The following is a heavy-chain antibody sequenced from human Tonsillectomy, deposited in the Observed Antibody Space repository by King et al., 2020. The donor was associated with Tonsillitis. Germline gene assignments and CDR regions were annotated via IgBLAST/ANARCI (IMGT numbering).Heavy chain of an antibody. CDR3: ARDGSGYYYGMDV. CDR1: GFTFSSYS. CDR2: ISSSSGTI. J-gene: IGHJ6*02. D-gene: IGHD3-22*01. V-gene: IGHV3-48*01. Sequence: VQLVESGGGLVQPGGSLRLSCAASGFTFSSYSMNWVRQAPGKGLEWVSYISSSSGTIYYADSVKGRFTISGDNAKNSLYLQMNSLRAEDTAVYYCARDGSGYYYGMDVWGQGTTVTVSS.